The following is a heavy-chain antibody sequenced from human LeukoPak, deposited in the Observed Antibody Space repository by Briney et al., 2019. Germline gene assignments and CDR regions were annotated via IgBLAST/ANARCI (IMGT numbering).Heavy chain of an antibody. J-gene: IGHJ4*02. CDR1: GFTFTNAW. D-gene: IGHD1-1*01. Sequence: VGSLRLSCAAPGFTFTNAWMNWMGWVRQAPEKGLARVGRTKIKTDEGTPDYAGPVKGRFTISRDDSKNTVYLEMKSLETEDTAVYYCVSGGGTADYWGQGTLVSVSS. CDR3: VSGGGTADY. CDR2: TKIKTDEGTP. V-gene: IGHV3-15*01.